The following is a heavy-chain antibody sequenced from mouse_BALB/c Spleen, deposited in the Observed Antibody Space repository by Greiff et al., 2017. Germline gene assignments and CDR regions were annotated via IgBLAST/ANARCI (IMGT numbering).Heavy chain of an antibody. Sequence: QVQLQQSGAELAKPGASVKMSCKASGYTFTSYWMHWVKQRPGQGLEWIGYINPSTGYTEYNQKFKDKATLTADKSSSTAYMQLSSLTSEDSAVYYGAHYRYDVGFAYWGQGTLVTVS. CDR3: AHYRYDVGFAY. V-gene: IGHV1-7*01. CDR1: GYTFTSYW. CDR2: INPSTGYT. D-gene: IGHD2-14*01. J-gene: IGHJ3*01.